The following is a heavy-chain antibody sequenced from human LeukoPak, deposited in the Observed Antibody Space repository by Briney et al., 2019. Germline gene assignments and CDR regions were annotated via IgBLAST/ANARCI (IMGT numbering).Heavy chain of an antibody. Sequence: SVKVSCKASGYTFTSYGISWVRQAPAQRLEGMGRISAYNGNTKYEQRLQGRVTMTTDTFTSTADMELRSLRSDDTAVYYCARGAGYYDFWSGYPHAFDIWGQGTMVTVSS. D-gene: IGHD3-3*01. V-gene: IGHV1-18*01. CDR1: GYTFTSYG. CDR2: ISAYNGNT. CDR3: ARGAGYYDFWSGYPHAFDI. J-gene: IGHJ3*02.